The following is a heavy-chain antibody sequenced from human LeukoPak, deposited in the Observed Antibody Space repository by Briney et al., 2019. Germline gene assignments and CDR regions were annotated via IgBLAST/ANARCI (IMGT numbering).Heavy chain of an antibody. Sequence: GGSLRLSCAASGFTFDSYALHWVRQAPGKGLEWLAIITYDGTNKYYADSVKGRFTISRDNSKNTLFLQMNSLRAEDTAGYYCARVEYSSSPHFDYWGQGTLVTVSS. D-gene: IGHD6-6*01. V-gene: IGHV3-30-3*01. CDR2: ITYDGTNK. J-gene: IGHJ4*02. CDR1: GFTFDSYA. CDR3: ARVEYSSSPHFDY.